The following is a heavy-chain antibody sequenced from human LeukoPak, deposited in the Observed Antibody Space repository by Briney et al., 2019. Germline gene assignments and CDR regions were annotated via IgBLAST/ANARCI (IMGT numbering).Heavy chain of an antibody. CDR3: ARANCGGDCQHSMYYFDF. J-gene: IGHJ4*02. V-gene: IGHV3-30*04. Sequence: GSLRLSCAASGFTFSSYAMHWVRQAPGKGLECVAIMSFDGTNKYYADSVKGRFTISRDNSKNTVHLQMNSLRAEDTAVYYCARANCGGDCQHSMYYFDFWGQGTLVTVSS. CDR1: GFTFSSYA. CDR2: MSFDGTNK. D-gene: IGHD2-21*02.